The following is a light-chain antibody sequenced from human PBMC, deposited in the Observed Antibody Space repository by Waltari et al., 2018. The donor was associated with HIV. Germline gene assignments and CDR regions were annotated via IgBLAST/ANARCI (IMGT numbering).Light chain of an antibody. CDR3: SSYAGSSNLRV. CDR2: EVT. Sequence: QSALTQPPSASGSPGQSVTISCTGTSSDVGGYNYVSWYQQHPGKAPKLMIHEVTKRPSGVPDRFSGSKSGNTASLTVSGLQAEDEADYYCSSYAGSSNLRVFGGGTKLTVL. CDR1: SSDVGGYNY. V-gene: IGLV2-8*01. J-gene: IGLJ2*01.